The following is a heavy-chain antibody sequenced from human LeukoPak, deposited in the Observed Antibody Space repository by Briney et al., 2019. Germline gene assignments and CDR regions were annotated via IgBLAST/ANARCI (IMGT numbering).Heavy chain of an antibody. CDR2: IKSRTNKYAT. V-gene: IGHV3-73*01. D-gene: IGHD4-17*01. CDR1: GFTFSDST. J-gene: IGHJ4*02. CDR3: TRYGDSVY. Sequence: PGGSLRLSCAASGFTFSDSTIHWVRQASGKGLEWVGRIKSRTNKYATAYAASVKGRFTISRDDSKNTAYLQMHSLKTEDTALYYCTRYGDSVYWGQGTLVTVSS.